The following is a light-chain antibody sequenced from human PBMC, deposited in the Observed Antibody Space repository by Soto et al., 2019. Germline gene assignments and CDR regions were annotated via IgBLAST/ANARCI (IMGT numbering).Light chain of an antibody. CDR1: SSDGGGYNY. J-gene: IGLJ1*01. CDR3: SSYGGYNNGV. Sequence: QSVLTQPPSASVTPGQSVTISCPGTSSDGGGYNYVSWFQQHAGKAPKLIIHEVNQRPSGVPDRFSGSKSGNTASLTVSGPQAEHDGTYYGSSYGGYNNGVFGTGTKVTVL. CDR2: EVN. V-gene: IGLV2-8*01.